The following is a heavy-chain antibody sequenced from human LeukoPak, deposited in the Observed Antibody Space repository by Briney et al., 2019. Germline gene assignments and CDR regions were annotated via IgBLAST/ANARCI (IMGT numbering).Heavy chain of an antibody. V-gene: IGHV1-18*01. D-gene: IGHD2-15*01. CDR3: ARDGRSGGSCY. CDR2: ISTYNGDT. J-gene: IGHJ4*02. CDR1: GYTFTSYG. Sequence: ASVKVSCKGSGYTFTSYGISWVRQAPGQGLEWLGWISTYNGDTNYAQNLQGRVTMTTDTSTTTAYMELRSLRSDDTAVYYCARDGRSGGSCYWGQGTLVTVSS.